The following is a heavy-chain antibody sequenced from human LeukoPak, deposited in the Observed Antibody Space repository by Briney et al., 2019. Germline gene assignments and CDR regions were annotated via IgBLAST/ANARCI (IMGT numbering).Heavy chain of an antibody. Sequence: PGGSLRLSCAASGFTFSSYSMNWVRQAPGKGLEWVSSISSSSSYIYYADSVKGRFTISRDNAKNSLYLQMNSLRAGDTAVYYCARDGIVVVVAATPYNWFDPWGQGTLVTVSS. CDR3: ARDGIVVVVAATPYNWFDP. V-gene: IGHV3-21*01. CDR1: GFTFSSYS. CDR2: ISSSSSYI. D-gene: IGHD2-15*01. J-gene: IGHJ5*02.